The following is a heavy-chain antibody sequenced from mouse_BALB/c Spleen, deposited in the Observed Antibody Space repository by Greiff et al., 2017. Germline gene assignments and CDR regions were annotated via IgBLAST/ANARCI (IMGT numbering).Heavy chain of an antibody. D-gene: IGHD2-1*01. Sequence: QVQLQQSGAELMKPGASVKISCKATGYTFSSYWIEWVKQRPGHGLEWIGEILPGSGSTNYNEKFKGKATFTADTSSNTAYMQLSSLTSEDSAVYYCARLGYGNYYAMDYWGQGTSVTVSS. CDR1: GYTFSSYW. CDR2: ILPGSGST. CDR3: ARLGYGNYYAMDY. V-gene: IGHV1-9*01. J-gene: IGHJ4*01.